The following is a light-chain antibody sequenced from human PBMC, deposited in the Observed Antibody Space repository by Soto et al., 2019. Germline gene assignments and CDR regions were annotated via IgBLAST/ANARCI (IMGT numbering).Light chain of an antibody. Sequence: QSVLTQPPSASGSPGQSVTISCTGTSSDVGAYNYVSWYQQHPGKAPKFMIYEVTRRPSGVPNRFSGSKSGNPASLTVSGLQPEDEADYYCSSYAGKNGYVFGTGTKVTVL. V-gene: IGLV2-8*01. CDR3: SSYAGKNGYV. J-gene: IGLJ1*01. CDR2: EVT. CDR1: SSDVGAYNY.